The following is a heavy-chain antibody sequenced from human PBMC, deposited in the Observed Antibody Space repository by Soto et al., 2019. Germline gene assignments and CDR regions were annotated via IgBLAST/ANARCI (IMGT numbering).Heavy chain of an antibody. V-gene: IGHV3-33*01. CDR3: ARDQGFCSSTRCYGYGQDV. Sequence: QVQLVESGGGVVQPGRSLRLSCAASGFTFSSFGMHWVRQAPGKGLEWVAVIWYDGKNKYYADSVKGRFTISRDNSKNTLLLQMHSLRVDDTAVYSCARDQGFCSSTRCYGYGQDVWGQGTTVTVSS. D-gene: IGHD2-2*01. CDR1: GFTFSSFG. CDR2: IWYDGKNK. J-gene: IGHJ6*02.